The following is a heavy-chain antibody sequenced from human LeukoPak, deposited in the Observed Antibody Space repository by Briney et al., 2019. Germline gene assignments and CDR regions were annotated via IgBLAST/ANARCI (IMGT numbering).Heavy chain of an antibody. Sequence: GGSLRLSCAAPGFTFSTYRMSWARQAPGKGLEWVANIKQDGSEKYYVDSVKGRFTISRDNAKNSLYLQMNSLRAEDTAVYYCARGSGSGWGQGALVTASS. D-gene: IGHD6-19*01. J-gene: IGHJ4*02. CDR1: GFTFSTYR. V-gene: IGHV3-7*01. CDR3: ARGSGSG. CDR2: IKQDGSEK.